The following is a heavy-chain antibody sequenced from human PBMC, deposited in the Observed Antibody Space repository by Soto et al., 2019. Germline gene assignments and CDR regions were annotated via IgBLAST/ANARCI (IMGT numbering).Heavy chain of an antibody. J-gene: IGHJ5*02. Sequence: QLLLQESGPGLVKPSETLSLTCTVSGGSILDSTYYWAWIRQSPGKGLEWIGTIFYSGGTLYTPSLNSRVTLSVDTSNDQFSQKLSSVTAADPAVYYCARQASGYYYGWFDPWGQGTLVTVSS. CDR3: ARQASGYYYGWFDP. D-gene: IGHD3-22*01. CDR1: GGSILDSTYY. CDR2: IFYSGGT. V-gene: IGHV4-39*01.